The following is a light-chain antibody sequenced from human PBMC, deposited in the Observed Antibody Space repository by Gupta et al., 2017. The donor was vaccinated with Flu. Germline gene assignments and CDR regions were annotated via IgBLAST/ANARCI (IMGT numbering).Light chain of an antibody. CDR3: QAWDSSTGV. V-gene: IGLV3-1*01. CDR2: QDS. J-gene: IGLJ2*01. Sequence: SPGKTASITCSGDKLGDKFVCWYQQKPGQSPGLVIYQDSKRPSGIPERFSGSNSGNTATLTISGTQAMDEADDYCQAWDSSTGVFGGGTKLTVL. CDR1: KLGDKF.